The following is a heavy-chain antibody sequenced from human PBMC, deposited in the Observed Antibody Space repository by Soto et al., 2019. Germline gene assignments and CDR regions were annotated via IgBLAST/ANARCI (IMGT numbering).Heavy chain of an antibody. D-gene: IGHD3-22*01. V-gene: IGHV4-61*01. CDR3: ARSMHYSDGSNYSPFDY. Sequence: QVQLQESGPGLVKPSETLSLTCTVSGGSFSSGNYYWSWIRQPPGKGLEWIGYFYYTGSTNYNPSLKSRVTISIDASKNQFSLRLSSVTAADTAVYYCARSMHYSDGSNYSPFDYWGQGTLVTVSS. CDR2: FYYTGST. CDR1: GGSFSSGNYY. J-gene: IGHJ4*02.